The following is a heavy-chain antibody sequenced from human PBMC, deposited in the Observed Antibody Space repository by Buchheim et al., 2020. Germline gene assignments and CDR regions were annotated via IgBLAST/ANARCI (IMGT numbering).Heavy chain of an antibody. CDR3: ARELRFLEWLSGWFDP. CDR1: GGSVSSGSYY. Sequence: QVQLQESGPGLVKPSETLSLTCTVSGGSVSSGSYYWSWIRQPPGKGLEWIGYIYYSGSTNYNPSLKSRVTISVDTSKNQFSLKLSSVTAADTAVYYCARELRFLEWLSGWFDPWAREP. CDR2: IYYSGST. J-gene: IGHJ5*02. V-gene: IGHV4-61*01. D-gene: IGHD3-3*01.